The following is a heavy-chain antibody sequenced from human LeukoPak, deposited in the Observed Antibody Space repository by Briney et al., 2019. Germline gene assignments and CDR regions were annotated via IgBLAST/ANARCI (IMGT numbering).Heavy chain of an antibody. D-gene: IGHD2-2*01. Sequence: GGSLRLSCAASGFTLSNNYMSWVRQAPGKGLEWVSVIYSGGTTYYTDSVKGRFTISRDKFKNTLYLQMNSLRAEDTAVYYCARDGCSTTSCYADWGQGTLVTVSS. CDR3: ARDGCSTTSCYAD. J-gene: IGHJ4*02. CDR2: IYSGGTT. V-gene: IGHV3-53*01. CDR1: GFTLSNNY.